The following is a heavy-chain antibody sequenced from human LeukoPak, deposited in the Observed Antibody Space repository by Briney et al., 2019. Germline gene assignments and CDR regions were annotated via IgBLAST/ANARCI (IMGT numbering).Heavy chain of an antibody. D-gene: IGHD3-22*01. CDR2: ISYDGSNK. CDR1: GFTFSSYG. CDR3: AKASYDSSFPLIYYYYGMDV. J-gene: IGHJ6*02. Sequence: GRSLRLSCAASGFTFSSYGMHWVRQAPGKGLEWVAVISYDGSNKYYADSVKGRFTISRDNSKNTLYLQMNSLRAEDTAVYYCAKASYDSSFPLIYYYYGMDVWGQGTTVTVSS. V-gene: IGHV3-30*18.